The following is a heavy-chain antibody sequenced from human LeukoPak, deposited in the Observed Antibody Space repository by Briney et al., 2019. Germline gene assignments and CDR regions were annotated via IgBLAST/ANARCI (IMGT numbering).Heavy chain of an antibody. CDR3: AWSSGWYPFDY. Sequence: ASVKVSCKASGYTFTGYYMHWVRQAPGQGLEWMGWISAYNGNTNYAQKLQGRVTMTTDTSTSTAYMELRSLISEDTAVYYCAWSSGWYPFDYWGQGTLVTVSS. CDR2: ISAYNGNT. CDR1: GYTFTGYY. V-gene: IGHV1-18*04. J-gene: IGHJ4*02. D-gene: IGHD6-19*01.